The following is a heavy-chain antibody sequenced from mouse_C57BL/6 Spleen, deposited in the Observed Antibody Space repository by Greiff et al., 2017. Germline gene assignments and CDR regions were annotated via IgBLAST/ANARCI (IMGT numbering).Heavy chain of an antibody. CDR3: ARRELGRRYFDV. J-gene: IGHJ1*03. CDR2: IYPGDGDT. D-gene: IGHD4-1*01. V-gene: IGHV1-80*01. Sequence: LQESGAELVKPGASVKISCKASGYAFSSYWMNWVKQRPGKGLEWIGQIYPGDGDTNYNGKFKGKATLTADKSSSTAYMQLSSLTSEDSAVYFCARRELGRRYFDVWGTGTTVTVSS. CDR1: GYAFSSYW.